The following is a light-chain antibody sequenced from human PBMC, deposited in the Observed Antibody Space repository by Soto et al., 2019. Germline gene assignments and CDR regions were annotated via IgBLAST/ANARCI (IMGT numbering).Light chain of an antibody. J-gene: IGKJ1*01. V-gene: IGKV1-5*03. CDR1: QNINYW. CDR2: KAS. Sequence: DIQMTQSPSTLSASVGDRVTITCRASQNINYWLAWYQQKPGKAPNLLIYKASSLESGVPSRFSGSGSGTEFTLTISSLQPDDFATYYCQQYNSYWTFGQGTKVEIE. CDR3: QQYNSYWT.